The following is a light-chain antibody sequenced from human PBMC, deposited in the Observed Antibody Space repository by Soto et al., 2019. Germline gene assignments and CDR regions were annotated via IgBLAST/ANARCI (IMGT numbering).Light chain of an antibody. CDR2: EVS. J-gene: IGLJ2*01. V-gene: IGLV2-8*01. CDR3: SSYAGSSNLV. Sequence: QSALTQPPSASGSPGQSVTISCTGTSSDVGGYNYVSWYQQHPGKAPKLMIYEVSKRPSGVPHRFSGSKSGNTSSLPVSGLQTEDEADYCCSSYAGSSNLVFGGGTKLTVL. CDR1: SSDVGGYNY.